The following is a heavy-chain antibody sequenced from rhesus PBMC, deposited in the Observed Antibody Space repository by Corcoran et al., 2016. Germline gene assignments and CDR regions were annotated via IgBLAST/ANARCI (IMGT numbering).Heavy chain of an antibody. V-gene: IGHV4-147*01. Sequence: QVQLQESGPGLVKPSETLSLTCAVSGYSISSNYWSWIRQPPGKGLEWIGYIYGSSGSTYSNPSLRSRVTISTDTSKNQFSLKLSSVTAADTAVYYCAREQHSSGAFDFWGQGLRVTVSS. J-gene: IGHJ3*01. CDR1: GYSISSNY. CDR2: IYGSSGST. CDR3: AREQHSSGAFDF. D-gene: IGHD2-33*01.